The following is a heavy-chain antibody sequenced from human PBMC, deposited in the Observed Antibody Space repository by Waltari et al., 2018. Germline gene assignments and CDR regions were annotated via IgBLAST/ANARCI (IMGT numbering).Heavy chain of an antibody. V-gene: IGHV1-24*01. D-gene: IGHD1-26*01. CDR3: ATSPVGAIRVGFDY. CDR1: GYTLSELS. Sequence: QVQLVQSGAEVKKPGASVKVSCKVSGYTLSELSLHWVREAPGKGLEWMGGFDPEDGETIYAQKFQGRVTMTEDTSTDTAYMELSSLRSEDTAVYYCATSPVGAIRVGFDYWGQGTLVTVSS. J-gene: IGHJ4*02. CDR2: FDPEDGET.